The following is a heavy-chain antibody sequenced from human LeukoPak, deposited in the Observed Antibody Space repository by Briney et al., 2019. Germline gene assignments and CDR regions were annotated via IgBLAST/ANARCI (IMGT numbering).Heavy chain of an antibody. J-gene: IGHJ5*02. CDR1: GFTFSRYA. D-gene: IGHD6-19*01. CDR3: AKDGRIAVAGTLGGDWFDP. Sequence: GTSLRLSCAASGFTFSRYALHWVRQAPGKGLEWLAIISYAGTFYYYADSVRGRFTVSRDNSKNALYLQMNSLRAEDTAVYYCAKDGRIAVAGTLGGDWFDPWGQGTLVTVSS. CDR2: ISYAGTFY. V-gene: IGHV3-30*04.